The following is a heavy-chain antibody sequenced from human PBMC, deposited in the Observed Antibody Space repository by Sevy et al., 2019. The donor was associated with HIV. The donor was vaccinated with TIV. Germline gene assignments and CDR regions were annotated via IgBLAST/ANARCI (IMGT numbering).Heavy chain of an antibody. CDR3: ASSRYSSGYPYYFDY. V-gene: IGHV5-51*01. J-gene: IGHJ4*02. D-gene: IGHD3-22*01. CDR2: IYPGDSDT. Sequence: GESLKISCKGSGYSFTSYWIGWVRQMPGKGLEWMGIIYPGDSDTRYSPSFQGQVTISADNSIGTAYLQWSSLKASDTAMYYCASSRYSSGYPYYFDYWGQGTLVTVSS. CDR1: GYSFTSYW.